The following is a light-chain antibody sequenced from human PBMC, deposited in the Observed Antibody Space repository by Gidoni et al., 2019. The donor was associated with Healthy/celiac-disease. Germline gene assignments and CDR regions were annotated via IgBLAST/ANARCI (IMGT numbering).Light chain of an antibody. CDR2: DAS. CDR1: QRGSSY. V-gene: IGKV3-11*01. Sequence: EIVFTQSPATLSLSPGERATLSCRASQRGSSYLAWYQQKPGQAPRLLIYDASNRATGIPARFSGSGSGTDFTLTISSLEPEDFAVYYCQQRSNWLTFGGGTKVEIK. CDR3: QQRSNWLT. J-gene: IGKJ4*01.